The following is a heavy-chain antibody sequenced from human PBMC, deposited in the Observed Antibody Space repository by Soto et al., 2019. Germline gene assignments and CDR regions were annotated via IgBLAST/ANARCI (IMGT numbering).Heavy chain of an antibody. V-gene: IGHV3-30-3*01. CDR3: ARAAAYFYHYYYAMDV. J-gene: IGHJ6*02. CDR1: RFTFSSYA. Sequence: QVQLVESGGGVVQPGKSLRLSCAASRFTFSSYAMDWVRQAPGKGLEWVAVISHDGSEKYYGDSVKVRFTISRDNPKNTVYLQMHSLRPEDTAVYYCARAAAYFYHYYYAMDVWGQGTAVTVSS. CDR2: ISHDGSEK. D-gene: IGHD6-13*01.